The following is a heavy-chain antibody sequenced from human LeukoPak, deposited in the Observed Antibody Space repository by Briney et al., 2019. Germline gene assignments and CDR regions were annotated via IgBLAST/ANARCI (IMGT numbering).Heavy chain of an antibody. D-gene: IGHD3-16*01. Sequence: GESLKISCKGSGYSFTSYWIGWVRQMPGKGLEWMGIIYPGDSDTRYSPSFQGQVTISADKSISTAYLQWSSLKASDTAMYYCARPRRAPRPTVGGDAFDIWGQGTTVTVSS. CDR1: GYSFTSYW. J-gene: IGHJ3*02. CDR2: IYPGDSDT. V-gene: IGHV5-51*01. CDR3: ARPRRAPRPTVGGDAFDI.